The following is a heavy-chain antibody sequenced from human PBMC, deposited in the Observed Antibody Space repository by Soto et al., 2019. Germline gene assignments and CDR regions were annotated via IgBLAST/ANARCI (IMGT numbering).Heavy chain of an antibody. J-gene: IGHJ6*03. CDR3: VRDSLPGTTNYMDV. D-gene: IGHD1-7*01. CDR1: GFTFSSYD. CDR2: IGTAGDT. V-gene: IGHV3-13*01. Sequence: AGSLSLSCAPSGFTFSSYDIHWVRQPTGKGLEWVSAIGTAGDTYYTGSVKGRFTISRENAKNSLYLQMNRLRAGDTAVYYCVRDSLPGTTNYMDVWGKGTTVTVSS.